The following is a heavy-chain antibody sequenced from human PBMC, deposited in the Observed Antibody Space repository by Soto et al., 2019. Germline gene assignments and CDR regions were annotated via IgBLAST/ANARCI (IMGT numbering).Heavy chain of an antibody. Sequence: PSETLSLTCAVYGGSFSGYYWSWIRQPPGKGLEWIGEINHSGSTYYNPSLKSRVTISVDTSKNQFSLKLSSVTAADTAVYYCARDVDTDETFDPWGQGTLVTVSS. V-gene: IGHV4-34*09. D-gene: IGHD5-18*01. CDR1: GGSFSGYY. CDR2: INHSGST. CDR3: ARDVDTDETFDP. J-gene: IGHJ5*02.